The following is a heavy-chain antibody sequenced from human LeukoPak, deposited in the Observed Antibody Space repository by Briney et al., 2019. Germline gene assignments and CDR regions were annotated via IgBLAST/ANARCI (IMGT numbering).Heavy chain of an antibody. V-gene: IGHV3-66*01. Sequence: PGGSLRLSCAASGFTVSSSYMNWVRQAPGKGLEWVSVIYSGGSTYYADSVKGRFTTSRDNSKNTLYLQMNSLEAEDTAVYYCARDSNFDWFDPWGQGTLVTVSS. J-gene: IGHJ5*02. D-gene: IGHD1-7*01. CDR1: GFTVSSSY. CDR2: IYSGGST. CDR3: ARDSNFDWFDP.